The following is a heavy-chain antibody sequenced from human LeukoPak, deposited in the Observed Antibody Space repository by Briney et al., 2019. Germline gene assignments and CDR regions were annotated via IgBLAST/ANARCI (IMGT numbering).Heavy chain of an antibody. Sequence: ASVKVSCKASGYTFTGYYMHWVRQAPGQGLEWMGWINPNSGGTNYAQKFQGRVTMTRDTSISTAYMELSRLRSDDTAVYYCARDPGFGELLPHYFDYWGQGTLVTVSS. CDR1: GYTFTGYY. V-gene: IGHV1-2*02. CDR3: ARDPGFGELLPHYFDY. J-gene: IGHJ4*02. CDR2: INPNSGGT. D-gene: IGHD3-10*01.